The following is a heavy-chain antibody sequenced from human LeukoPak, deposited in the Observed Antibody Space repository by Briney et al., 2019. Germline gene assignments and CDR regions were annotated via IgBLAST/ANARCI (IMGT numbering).Heavy chain of an antibody. D-gene: IGHD4-17*01. CDR1: GFTFSNYW. CDR3: VNDYDRTNGY. V-gene: IGHV3-7*01. Sequence: GGSLRLSCAVSGFTFSNYWMSWVRQAPGKGLEWVANIKYDGIEKYYVDSVKGRFIISRDNARNSLYLQMNSLRVEDTATYYCVNDYDRTNGYWGQGTLVTVSS. J-gene: IGHJ4*02. CDR2: IKYDGIEK.